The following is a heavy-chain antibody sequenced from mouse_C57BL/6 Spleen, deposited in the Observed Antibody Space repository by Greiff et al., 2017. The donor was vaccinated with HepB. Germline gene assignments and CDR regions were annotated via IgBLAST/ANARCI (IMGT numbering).Heavy chain of an antibody. J-gene: IGHJ2*01. CDR3: ARGSFITTVVAYYFDY. CDR1: GYTFTSYW. CDR2: IDPNSGGT. D-gene: IGHD1-1*01. V-gene: IGHV1-72*01. Sequence: VQLQQPGAELVKPGASVKLSCKASGYTFTSYWMHWVKQRPGRGLEWIGRIDPNSGGTKYNEKFKSKATLTVDKPSSTAYMQLSSLTSEDSAVYYCARGSFITTVVAYYFDYWGQGTTLTVSS.